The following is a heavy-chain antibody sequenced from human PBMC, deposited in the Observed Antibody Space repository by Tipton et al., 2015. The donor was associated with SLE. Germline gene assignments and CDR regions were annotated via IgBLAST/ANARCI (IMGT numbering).Heavy chain of an antibody. D-gene: IGHD7-27*01. CDR2: IYYSGST. Sequence: TLSLTCTVSGGFISSYYWSWIRQPPGKGLEWIGYIYYSGSTNYNPSLKSRVTISVDTSKNQFSLKLSSVTAADTAVYYCARRSLGRRGYFDYWGQGTLVTVSS. CDR1: GGFISSYY. V-gene: IGHV4-59*01. J-gene: IGHJ4*02. CDR3: ARRSLGRRGYFDY.